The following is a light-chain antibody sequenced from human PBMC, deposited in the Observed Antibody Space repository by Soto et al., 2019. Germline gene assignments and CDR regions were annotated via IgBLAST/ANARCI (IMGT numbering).Light chain of an antibody. V-gene: IGLV2-14*01. CDR2: DVT. CDR3: SSYTSTSTYV. Sequence: QSVLTQPASLSGSPGQAIPISWTGTRSDVGGYNYVSWYQQHPGKAPKLMIYDVTNRPSGISNRFPGSKSGNTASLTISGLQAEDEADYYCSSYTSTSTYVFGAGTKVTVL. CDR1: RSDVGGYNY. J-gene: IGLJ1*01.